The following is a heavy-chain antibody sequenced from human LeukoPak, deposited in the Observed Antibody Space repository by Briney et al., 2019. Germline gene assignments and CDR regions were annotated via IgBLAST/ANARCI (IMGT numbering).Heavy chain of an antibody. CDR1: GGTFSSYA. Sequence: GASVTVSCKASGGTFSSYAISWVRQAPGQGLEWMGGIIPIFGTANYAQKFQGRVTITADKSTSTAYMELSSLRSEDTAVYYCAREYCSSTSCYEWGYNWFDPWGQGTLVTVSS. CDR2: IIPIFGTA. D-gene: IGHD2-2*01. J-gene: IGHJ5*02. CDR3: AREYCSSTSCYEWGYNWFDP. V-gene: IGHV1-69*06.